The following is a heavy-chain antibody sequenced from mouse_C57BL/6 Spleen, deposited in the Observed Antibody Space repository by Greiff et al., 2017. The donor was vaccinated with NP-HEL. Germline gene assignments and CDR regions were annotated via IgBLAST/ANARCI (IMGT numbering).Heavy chain of an antibody. V-gene: IGHV1-15*01. CDR1: GYTFTDYE. Sequence: QVHVKQSGAELVRPGASVTLSCKASGYTFTDYEMHWVKQTPVHGLEWIGAIDPETGGTAYNQKFKGKAILTADKSSSTAYMELRSLTSEDSAVYYCTRKKPYYSNYGAAMDYWGQGTSVTVSS. CDR2: IDPETGGT. J-gene: IGHJ4*01. CDR3: TRKKPYYSNYGAAMDY. D-gene: IGHD2-5*01.